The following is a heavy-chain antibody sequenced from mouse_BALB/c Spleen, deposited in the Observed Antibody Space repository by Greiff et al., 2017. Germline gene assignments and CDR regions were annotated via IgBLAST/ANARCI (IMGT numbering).Heavy chain of an antibody. V-gene: IGHV14-3*02. J-gene: IGHJ3*01. CDR1: GFNIKDTY. CDR2: IDPANGNT. CDR3: ARSPSYAAWFAY. Sequence: VQLQQSGAELVKPGASVKLSCTASGFNIKDTYMHWVKQRPEQGLEWIGRIDPANGNTKYDPKFQGKATITADTSSNTAYLQLSSLTSEDTAVYYCARSPSYAAWFAYWGQGTLVTVSA. D-gene: IGHD1-1*01.